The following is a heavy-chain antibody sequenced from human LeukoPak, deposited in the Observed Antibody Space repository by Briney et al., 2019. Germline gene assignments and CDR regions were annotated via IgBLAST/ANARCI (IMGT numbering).Heavy chain of an antibody. Sequence: SETLSLTCAVCGGSFSGYYWSWIRQPPGKGLEWIGEINHSGSTNYNPSLKSRVTISVDTSKNQFSLKLSSVTAADTAVYYCARGRYSSGYYRYWYFDLWGRGTLVTVSS. D-gene: IGHD3-22*01. CDR1: GGSFSGYY. J-gene: IGHJ2*01. CDR2: INHSGST. CDR3: ARGRYSSGYYRYWYFDL. V-gene: IGHV4-34*01.